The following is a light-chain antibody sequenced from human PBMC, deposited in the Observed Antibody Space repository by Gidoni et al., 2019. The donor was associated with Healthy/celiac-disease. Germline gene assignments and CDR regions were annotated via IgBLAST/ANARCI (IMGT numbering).Light chain of an antibody. V-gene: IGKV2-28*01. Sequence: DIEVTQSTLSLPVTPGEPASISCRSSQSLLHSNGYNYLDWYLQKPGQSPQLLIYLGSNRASGVPDRFSGSGSGTDFTLKISRVEAEDVGVYYCMQALQTSWTFGQGTKVEIK. J-gene: IGKJ1*01. CDR2: LGS. CDR1: QSLLHSNGYNY. CDR3: MQALQTSWT.